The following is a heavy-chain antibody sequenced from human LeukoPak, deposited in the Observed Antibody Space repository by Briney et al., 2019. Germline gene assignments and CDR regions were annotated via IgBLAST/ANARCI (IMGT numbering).Heavy chain of an antibody. J-gene: IGHJ4*02. CDR1: GFTFSSYA. V-gene: IGHV3-23*01. CDR3: AKDLLMITFGGVSDY. CDR2: ISGSGGSI. Sequence: GGSLRLSCAVSGFTFSSYAMSWVRQAPGKGLEWVSGISGSGGSIYYADSVQGRFTISRDNSKNTLYLQMNSLRAEDTAVYYCAKDLLMITFGGVSDYWGQGTLVTVSS. D-gene: IGHD3-16*01.